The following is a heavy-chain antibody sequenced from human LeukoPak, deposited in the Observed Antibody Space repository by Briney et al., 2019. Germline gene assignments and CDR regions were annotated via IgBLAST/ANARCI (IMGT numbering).Heavy chain of an antibody. CDR3: ASRAHFWSGPGG. CDR1: GFTFSSYW. J-gene: IGHJ4*02. Sequence: SGGSLRLSCAASGFTFSSYWMHWVRQAPGKGLVWVSRIKTDGSSTSYADSVKGRFTISRDNAKNTLYLQMNSLRAEDTAVYYCASRAHFWSGPGGWGQGTLVTVSS. D-gene: IGHD3-3*02. V-gene: IGHV3-74*01. CDR2: IKTDGSST.